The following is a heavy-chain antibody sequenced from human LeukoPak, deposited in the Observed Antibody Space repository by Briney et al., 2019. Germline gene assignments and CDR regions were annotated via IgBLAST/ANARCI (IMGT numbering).Heavy chain of an antibody. Sequence: ASVTVSCKASANTFTGYYMHWVRQAPGQGREWMGWINPNRGGTNYAQKFHGRVTMTRDTSISTAYMQLSRLTSDDTAVYYCARLGSSDIWGQGTMVSVSS. CDR1: ANTFTGYY. CDR2: INPNRGGT. D-gene: IGHD3-16*01. CDR3: ARLGSSDI. V-gene: IGHV1-2*02. J-gene: IGHJ3*02.